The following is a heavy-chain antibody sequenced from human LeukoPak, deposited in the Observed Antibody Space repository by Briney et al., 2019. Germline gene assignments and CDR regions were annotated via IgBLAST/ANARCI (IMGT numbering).Heavy chain of an antibody. Sequence: GESLRLSCAASGFTVSGNYMIWVRQAPGKGLEWVSVIYSSGTTFYADSVKGRFTISRDDSTNTLYLQMTSLKTDDTALYYCASDVPENAAQIDYWGQGTLVTVSS. CDR2: IYSSGTT. CDR3: ASDVPENAAQIDY. J-gene: IGHJ4*02. CDR1: GFTVSGNY. V-gene: IGHV3-53*01. D-gene: IGHD2-15*01.